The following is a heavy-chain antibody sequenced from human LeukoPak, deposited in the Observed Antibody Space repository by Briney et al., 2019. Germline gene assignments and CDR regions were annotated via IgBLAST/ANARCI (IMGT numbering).Heavy chain of an antibody. CDR1: GYTFTGYY. D-gene: IGHD1-1*01. CDR3: ARATTGTSPYYMDV. CDR2: INPNSGGT. J-gene: IGHJ6*03. Sequence: GASVKVSCKASGYTFTGYYMHWVRQAPGQGLEWMGWINPNSGGTNYAQKFQGRVTMTRDTSISTAYMELSRLRSDDTAVYYCARATTGTSPYYMDVWGKGTTVTVSS. V-gene: IGHV1-2*02.